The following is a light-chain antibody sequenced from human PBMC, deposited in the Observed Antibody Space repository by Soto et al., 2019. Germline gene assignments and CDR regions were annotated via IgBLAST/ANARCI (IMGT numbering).Light chain of an antibody. Sequence: DVQMTQSPSTLSASVGDRVTITCRASQSINNLLAWYQQKPGKAPKFLLYDVSTLESGVPSRFSGSGSGTEFTRTISSLQPEHCATYYCQQYDSYSLTFGGGTKVDTK. V-gene: IGKV1-5*01. J-gene: IGKJ4*01. CDR1: QSINNL. CDR3: QQYDSYSLT. CDR2: DVS.